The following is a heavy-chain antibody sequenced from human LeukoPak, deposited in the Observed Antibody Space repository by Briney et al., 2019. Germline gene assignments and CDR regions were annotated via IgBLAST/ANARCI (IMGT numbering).Heavy chain of an antibody. CDR1: GYSFTNSW. CDR3: ARRMGQNGLYAFDI. J-gene: IGHJ3*02. D-gene: IGHD4/OR15-4a*01. CDR2: IYPDDSDT. Sequence: GESLKISCQGSGYSFTNSWIGWVRQMPGKGLEWMGIIYPDDSDTRYSPSFQGQVTISADKSISTAYLQWSSLRASDTAMYYCARRMGQNGLYAFDIWGQGTMVTVSS. V-gene: IGHV5-51*01.